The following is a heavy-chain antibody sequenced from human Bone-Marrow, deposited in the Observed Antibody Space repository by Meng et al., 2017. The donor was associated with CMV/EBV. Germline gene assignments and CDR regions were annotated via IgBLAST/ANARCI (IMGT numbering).Heavy chain of an antibody. V-gene: IGHV3-66*02. CDR1: GVLVSRNY. CDR2: LYSRGAT. J-gene: IGHJ4*02. D-gene: IGHD5-12*01. CDR3: AKDNGYTYGHASDY. Sequence: GESLKISCAASGVLVSRNYMSWVRQAPGKGLEWVSTLYSRGATYYADSVKGRFTISRDNSKNTLYLQMNSLRTEDTAVYFCAKDNGYTYGHASDYWGQGTLVTVSS.